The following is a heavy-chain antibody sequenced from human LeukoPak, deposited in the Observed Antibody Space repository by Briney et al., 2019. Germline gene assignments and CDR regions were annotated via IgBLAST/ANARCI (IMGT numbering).Heavy chain of an antibody. V-gene: IGHV4-38-2*02. D-gene: IGHD2/OR15-2a*01. CDR3: RRLAVVEYPASRSSCFDY. CDR1: GFSISSGYF. J-gene: IGHJ4*02. CDR2: IYHSGTT. Sequence: PSETISLTCTVSGFSISSGYFWAWVRRPLVKGPTWVGRIYHSGTTYYSPSLKSRVTISVDTSKNQFSFRLDSVTVADAAMYYCRRLAVVEYPASRSSCFDYWGQGSLVSVSS.